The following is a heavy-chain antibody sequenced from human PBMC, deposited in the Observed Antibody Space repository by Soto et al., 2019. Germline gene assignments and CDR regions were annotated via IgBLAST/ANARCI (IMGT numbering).Heavy chain of an antibody. J-gene: IGHJ1*01. V-gene: IGHV3-23*01. D-gene: IGHD6-13*01. CDR3: AKAEGSSYGTEYSQH. CDR2: IISSGGSI. CDR1: GFTFSTYA. Sequence: EVQLLESGGGLVQPGGSLRLSCAASGFTFSTYAMNWVRQAPGKGLEWVSLIISSGGSIYYADSVKGRFTISRDNSKNTLYLQMTSLRADDTAVYYCAKAEGSSYGTEYSQHWGQGTLVTVSS.